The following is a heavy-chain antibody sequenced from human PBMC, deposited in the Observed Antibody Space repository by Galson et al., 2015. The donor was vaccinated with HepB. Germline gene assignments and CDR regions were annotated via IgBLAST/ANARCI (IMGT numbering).Heavy chain of an antibody. CDR1: GGTFSSYA. V-gene: IGHV1-69*13. CDR3: ASPWGGVAVPAAMATDYYYYGMDV. Sequence: SVKVSCKASGGTFSSYAISWVRQAPGQGLEWMGGIIPIFGTANYAQKFQGRVTITADESTSTAYMELSSLRSEDTAVYYCASPWGGVAVPAAMATDYYYYGMDVWGQGTTVTVSS. D-gene: IGHD2-2*01. CDR2: IIPIFGTA. J-gene: IGHJ6*02.